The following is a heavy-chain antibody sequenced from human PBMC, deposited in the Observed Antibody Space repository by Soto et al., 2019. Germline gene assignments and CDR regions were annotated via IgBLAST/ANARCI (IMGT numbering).Heavy chain of an antibody. CDR3: ARALKWLRFFDY. V-gene: IGHV4-31*03. CDR2: IYYSGST. J-gene: IGHJ4*02. CDR1: GGSISSGGYY. D-gene: IGHD5-12*01. Sequence: ASETLSLTCTVSGGSISSGGYYWSWIRQHPGKGLEWIGYIYYSGSTYYNPSLKSRVTISVDTSKNQFSLKLSSVTAADTAVYYCARALKWLRFFDYWGQGTLVTVSS.